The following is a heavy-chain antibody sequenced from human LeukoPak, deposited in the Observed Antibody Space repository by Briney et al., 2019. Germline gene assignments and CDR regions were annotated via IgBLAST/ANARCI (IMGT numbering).Heavy chain of an antibody. J-gene: IGHJ3*02. Sequence: SETLSLTCAVYGGSFSGYYWSWIRQPPGKGLEWIGEVNHSGSTNYNPSLKSRVTISVDTSKNQFSLKLSSVTAADTAVYFCARGPYSYDSSGAFDIWGQGTMVTVSS. CDR3: ARGPYSYDSSGAFDI. D-gene: IGHD3-22*01. CDR1: GGSFSGYY. V-gene: IGHV4-34*01. CDR2: VNHSGST.